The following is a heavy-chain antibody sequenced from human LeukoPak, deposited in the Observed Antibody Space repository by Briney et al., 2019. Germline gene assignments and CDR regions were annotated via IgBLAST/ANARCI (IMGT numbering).Heavy chain of an antibody. CDR2: ISTSGSTT. Sequence: GGSLRLSCAASGFTFSDYEINWVRQAPGKGLEWVSCISTSGSTTYYADTVKGRFTISRDNAKNSLFLQMNTLTAEDTTVNYCARGALHVFDYWGQGTPVTVSS. CDR1: GFTFSDYE. V-gene: IGHV3-48*03. D-gene: IGHD3-10*02. J-gene: IGHJ4*02. CDR3: ARGALHVFDY.